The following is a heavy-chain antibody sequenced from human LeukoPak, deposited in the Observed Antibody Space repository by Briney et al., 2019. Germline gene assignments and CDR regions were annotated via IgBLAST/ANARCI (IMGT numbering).Heavy chain of an antibody. CDR3: AREHYCGSGIDY. J-gene: IGHJ4*02. D-gene: IGHD3-10*01. CDR1: GGSTSSYH. Sequence: SETLSLTCTVSGGSTSSYHWTWSRRPPGRGVGWIGYIYYRGSTNYNPFLKGRVTLSVDTPKNQFSLKLSSVTAADTAVYYCAREHYCGSGIDYWGQGTLVTVSS. CDR2: IYYRGST. V-gene: IGHV4-59*01.